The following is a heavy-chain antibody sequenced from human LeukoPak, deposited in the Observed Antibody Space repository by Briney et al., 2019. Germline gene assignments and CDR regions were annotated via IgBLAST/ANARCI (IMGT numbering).Heavy chain of an antibody. CDR2: IIPILGIA. CDR1: GGTFSSYA. V-gene: IGHV1-69*04. CDR3: ARALRGGIVATPTNWFDP. Sequence: SVKVSCKAPGGTFSSYAISWVRQAPGQGLEWMGRIIPILGIANYAQKFQGRVTITADKSTSTAYMELSSLRSEDTAVYYCARALRGGIVATPTNWFDPWGQGTLVTVSS. J-gene: IGHJ5*02. D-gene: IGHD5-12*01.